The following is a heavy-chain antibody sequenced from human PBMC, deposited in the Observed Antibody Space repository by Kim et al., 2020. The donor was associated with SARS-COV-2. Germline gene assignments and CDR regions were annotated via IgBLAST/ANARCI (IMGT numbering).Heavy chain of an antibody. V-gene: IGHV4-31*03. J-gene: IGHJ4*02. Sequence: SETLSLTCTVSGGSISSGGYYWSWIRQHPGKGLEWIGYTYYSGSTYYNPSPKSRVTISVDTSKNQFSLKLSSVTAADTAVYYCARSEYDFWSGYFDYWGQGTLVTVSS. D-gene: IGHD3-3*01. CDR1: GGSISSGGYY. CDR2: TYYSGST. CDR3: ARSEYDFWSGYFDY.